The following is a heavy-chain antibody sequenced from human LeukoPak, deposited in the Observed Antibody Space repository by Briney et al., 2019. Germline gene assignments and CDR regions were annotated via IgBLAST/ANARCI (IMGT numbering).Heavy chain of an antibody. CDR2: ISDDGGHK. CDR1: GFTFSSYA. D-gene: IGHD4-23*01. J-gene: IGHJ4*02. Sequence: PGGSLRLSCAASGFTFSSYAMHWVRQAPGKGLEWVAVISDDGGHKYYADSVEGRFTISRDNSNNMLYLQMNSLIPEDTAVCYCARARSVEAPTGFDYWGQGTLVTVSS. CDR3: ARARSVEAPTGFDY. V-gene: IGHV3-30-3*01.